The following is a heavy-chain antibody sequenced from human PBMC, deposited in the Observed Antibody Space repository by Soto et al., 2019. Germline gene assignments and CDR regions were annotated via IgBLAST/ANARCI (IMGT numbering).Heavy chain of an antibody. CDR2: IIPIFGTA. D-gene: IGHD6-13*01. V-gene: IGHV1-69*06. Sequence: GASVKVSCQASGGTFSSYAISWVRQATGQGLEWMGGIIPIFGTANYAQKFQGRVTITADKSTSTAYMELSSLRSEDTAVYYCAREAIAAAGFNWFDPWGQGTLVTVSS. CDR3: AREAIAAAGFNWFDP. J-gene: IGHJ5*02. CDR1: GGTFSSYA.